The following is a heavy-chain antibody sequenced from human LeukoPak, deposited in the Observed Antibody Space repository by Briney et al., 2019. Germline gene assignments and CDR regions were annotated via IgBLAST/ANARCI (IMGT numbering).Heavy chain of an antibody. V-gene: IGHV4-61*01. CDR2: IYYNGNT. CDR3: ATTPRNWYFDL. CDR1: GGSISSGSYY. Sequence: SQTLSLTCTVSGGSISSGSYYWSWIRQPPGKGLEWIAYIYYNGNTNYNPSLKSRVTISVDTSKNQFSLKLSSVTAADTAVYYCATTPRNWYFDLWGRGTLVTVSS. J-gene: IGHJ2*01.